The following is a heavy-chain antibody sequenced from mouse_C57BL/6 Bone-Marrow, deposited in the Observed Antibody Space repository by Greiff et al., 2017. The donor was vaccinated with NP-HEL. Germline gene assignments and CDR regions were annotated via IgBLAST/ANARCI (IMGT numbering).Heavy chain of an antibody. CDR2: IYPGSGNT. CDR3: AREATWCAY. D-gene: IGHD3-2*02. CDR1: GYTFTDYY. Sequence: VQLQQSGAELVRPGASVKLSCKASGYTFTDYYINWVKQRPGQGLEWIARIYPGSGNTYYNEKFKGKATLTAEKSSSTAYMQLSSLTSDDSAVYFCAREATWCAYWGQGTLVTVSA. V-gene: IGHV1-76*01. J-gene: IGHJ3*01.